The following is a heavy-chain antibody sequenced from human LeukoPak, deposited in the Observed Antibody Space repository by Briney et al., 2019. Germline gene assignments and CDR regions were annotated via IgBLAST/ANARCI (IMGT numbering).Heavy chain of an antibody. J-gene: IGHJ4*02. D-gene: IGHD2-2*01. CDR2: IKQDGSEK. CDR3: ARDWGGCSSTSCYYDY. CDR1: GFTFSSYW. Sequence: GGSLRLSCAASGFTFSSYWMSWVRQAPGKGLEWVANIKQDGSEKYYVDSVKGRFTISRDNAKNSLYLQMNSLRAEDTAVYYCARDWGGCSSTSCYYDYWGQGTLVTASS. V-gene: IGHV3-7*01.